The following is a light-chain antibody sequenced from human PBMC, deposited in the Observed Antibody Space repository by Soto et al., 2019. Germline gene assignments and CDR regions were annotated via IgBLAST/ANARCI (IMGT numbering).Light chain of an antibody. V-gene: IGKV1-5*01. CDR1: QSISSW. CDR3: QQYDTSPWT. J-gene: IGKJ1*01. CDR2: DAA. Sequence: DIQMTQSPSTLSASVGDRVTITCRASQSISSWLAWYQQKPGKAPKLLINDAASLESGVPSSFSGSGTGTEFTLTSSSLQPDEFATYYCQQYDTSPWTFGQGTKVDIK.